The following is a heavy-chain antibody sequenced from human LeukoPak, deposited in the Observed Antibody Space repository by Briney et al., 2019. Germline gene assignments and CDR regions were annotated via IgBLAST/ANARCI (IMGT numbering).Heavy chain of an antibody. Sequence: PGGSLRLSCAASGFTFSNYEMHWVRQAPGKGLEWVSYIASSGSTIYYADSVKGRFTISRDNAKNSLYLQMNSLRAEDTAVYYCARDGGSSGSYPYWGQGTLVTTSS. D-gene: IGHD1-26*01. CDR1: GFTFSNYE. V-gene: IGHV3-48*03. CDR3: ARDGGSSGSYPY. CDR2: IASSGSTI. J-gene: IGHJ4*02.